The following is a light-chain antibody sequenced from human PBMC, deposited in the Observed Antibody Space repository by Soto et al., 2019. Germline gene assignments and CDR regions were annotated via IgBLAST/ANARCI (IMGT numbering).Light chain of an antibody. CDR2: DAS. V-gene: IGKV3-15*01. CDR1: QSVSSN. J-gene: IGKJ1*01. CDR3: LHYNKWHRWT. Sequence: EIMMTQSPAILSVSPGERATLSCRVSQSVSSNLAWYQQKPGQAPRLLIYDASSRATGIPARFSGSGSGTEFTLTISSLQPEDFAVYYCLHYNKWHRWTLGQGTKVDIK.